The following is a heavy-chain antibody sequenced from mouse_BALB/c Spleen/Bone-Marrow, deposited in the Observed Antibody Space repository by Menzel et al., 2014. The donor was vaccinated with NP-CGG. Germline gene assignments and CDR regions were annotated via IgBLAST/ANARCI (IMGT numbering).Heavy chain of an antibody. D-gene: IGHD2-4*01. V-gene: IGHV14-3*02. J-gene: IGHJ4*01. Sequence: VQLQQSGAELVKPGASVKLSCTASGFNIKDTYMHWVKQRPEQGLEWIGRIDPANGNTKYDPKFQGKVTITADTSSNTAFLQRSSLTSEDPAVYYCARERDYDYAYAMDYWGQGTSVTGTS. CDR3: ARERDYDYAYAMDY. CDR2: IDPANGNT. CDR1: GFNIKDTY.